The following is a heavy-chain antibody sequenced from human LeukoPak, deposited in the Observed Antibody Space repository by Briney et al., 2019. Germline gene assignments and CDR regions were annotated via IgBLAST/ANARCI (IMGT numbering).Heavy chain of an antibody. D-gene: IGHD2-8*02. V-gene: IGHV6-1*01. CDR1: GDSVSSNSVT. Sequence: SQTLSLTCAISGDSVSSNSVTWNWIRQSPSRGLEWLGRTYYRSKWSNDYSVSVNSRITINPDTSKNQFSLQLNSVTPEDTAVYYCARVSGGVFEDWGQGTLVTVSS. J-gene: IGHJ4*02. CDR3: ARVSGGVFED. CDR2: TYYRSKWSN.